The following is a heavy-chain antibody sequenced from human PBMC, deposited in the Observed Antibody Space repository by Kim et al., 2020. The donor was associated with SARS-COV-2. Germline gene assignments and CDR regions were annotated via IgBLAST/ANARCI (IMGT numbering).Heavy chain of an antibody. CDR2: IIPILGIA. D-gene: IGHD2-2*01. V-gene: IGHV1-69*04. CDR3: ARDRQYHGYCSSTSCSDYYYYGMDV. J-gene: IGHJ6*02. CDR1: GGTFSSYA. Sequence: SVKVSCKASGGTFSSYAISWVRQAPGQGLEWMGRIIPILGIANYAQKFQGRVTITADKSTSTAYMELSSLRSEDTAVYYCARDRQYHGYCSSTSCSDYYYYGMDVWGQGTTVTVSS.